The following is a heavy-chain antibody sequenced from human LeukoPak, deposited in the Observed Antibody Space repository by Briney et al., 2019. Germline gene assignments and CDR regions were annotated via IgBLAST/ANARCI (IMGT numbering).Heavy chain of an antibody. CDR3: AKERGGATNPGPLDY. D-gene: IGHD1-26*01. J-gene: IGHJ4*02. V-gene: IGHV3-23*01. CDR1: GFTFSSYA. Sequence: GGSLRLSCVVSGFTFSSYAMNWVRQAPGKGLEWVSGVGGGGGSTYYADSVKGRFTISRDNSKNTLYLQMNSLRAEDTAVYYWAKERGGATNPGPLDYGGREPRAPVSS. CDR2: VGGGGGST.